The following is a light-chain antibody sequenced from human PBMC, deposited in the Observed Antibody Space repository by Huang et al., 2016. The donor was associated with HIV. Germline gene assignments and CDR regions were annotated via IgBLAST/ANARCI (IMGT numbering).Light chain of an antibody. Sequence: DIQMTQSPSSLSASLGDRVTITCRASQSIRNYLNWYQQKPGIAPKLLIYATSTLQSGVPSRFSDSGSVTHFTLTINSLQPEDFAVYYCQQSHTTPITFGQGTKLDIK. CDR1: QSIRNY. CDR3: QQSHTTPIT. J-gene: IGKJ2*01. V-gene: IGKV1-39*01. CDR2: ATS.